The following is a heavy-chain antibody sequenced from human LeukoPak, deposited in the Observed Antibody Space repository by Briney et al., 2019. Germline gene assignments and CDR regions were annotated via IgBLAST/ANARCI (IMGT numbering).Heavy chain of an antibody. V-gene: IGHV4-34*01. CDR1: GGSFSGYY. D-gene: IGHD6-13*01. Sequence: PSETLSLTCAVYGGSFSGYYWSWIRQPPGKGLEWIGEINHSGSTNYNSSLKRRVTISVDTSKNQFSLKLNSVTAADTAVYYCATRPDIAATGPGWFDPWGQGTLVTVSS. CDR2: INHSGST. CDR3: ATRPDIAATGPGWFDP. J-gene: IGHJ5*02.